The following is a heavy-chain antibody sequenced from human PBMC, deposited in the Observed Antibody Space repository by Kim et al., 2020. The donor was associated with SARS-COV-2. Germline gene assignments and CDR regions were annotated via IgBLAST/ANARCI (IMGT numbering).Heavy chain of an antibody. CDR3: ARDVAGYYDSSGNYFTLPDY. V-gene: IGHV3-48*03. Sequence: GGSLRLSCAASGFTFSSYEMNWVRQAPGKGLEWVSYITGSGSTIYYANSVRGRFTISRDNAKNSLYLQMNSLRAEDTAVYYCARDVAGYYDSSGNYFTLPDYWGQGTLVTVSS. D-gene: IGHD3-22*01. CDR2: ITGSGSTI. J-gene: IGHJ4*02. CDR1: GFTFSSYE.